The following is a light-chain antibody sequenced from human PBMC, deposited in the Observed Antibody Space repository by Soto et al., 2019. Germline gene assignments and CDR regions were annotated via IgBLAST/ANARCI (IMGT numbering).Light chain of an antibody. CDR2: DVS. Sequence: QSVLTQPASVSGSPGQSITISCTGTSSDVGGYNYVSWYQQHPGKAPKLMIYDVSNRPSGVSNRFSGSKSGNTASLTISGLQVEDEADYYCSSYTSSGTLEVFGTGTKVTVL. CDR3: SSYTSSGTLEV. J-gene: IGLJ1*01. V-gene: IGLV2-14*01. CDR1: SSDVGGYNY.